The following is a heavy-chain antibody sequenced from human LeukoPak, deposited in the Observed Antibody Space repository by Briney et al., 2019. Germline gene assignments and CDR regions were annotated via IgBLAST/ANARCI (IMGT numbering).Heavy chain of an antibody. CDR3: ARGSALRFLEWLSRYYFDY. CDR2: IKQDGSEK. J-gene: IGHJ4*02. V-gene: IGHV3-7*01. D-gene: IGHD3-3*01. Sequence: PGRSLRLSCAASGFTFSRYWMNWVRQAPGKGLEWVANIKQDGSEKYYVDSVKGRFTISRDNAKNSLYLQMNSLRAEDTAIYYCARGSALRFLEWLSRYYFDYWGQGTLVTVSS. CDR1: GFTFSRYW.